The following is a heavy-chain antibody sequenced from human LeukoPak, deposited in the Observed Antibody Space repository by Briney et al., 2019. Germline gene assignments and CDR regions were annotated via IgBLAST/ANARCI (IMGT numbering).Heavy chain of an antibody. D-gene: IGHD3-16*02. CDR2: VNPNSGNT. CDR1: GYPFNTYD. J-gene: IGHJ4*02. V-gene: IGHV1-8*01. Sequence: GASVKVSCKASGYPFNTYDIYWVRQATGQGLEWMGWVNPNSGNTGYAQQFQGRVTMTRNTTMSTAYMELSSLRSEDTAVYYCARGLGLVRYHYWGQGTLVTVSS. CDR3: ARGLGLVRYHY.